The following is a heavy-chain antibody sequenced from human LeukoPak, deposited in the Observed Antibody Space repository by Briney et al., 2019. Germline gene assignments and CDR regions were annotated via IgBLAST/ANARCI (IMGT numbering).Heavy chain of an antibody. CDR2: ISSSSSYI. V-gene: IGHV3-21*01. D-gene: IGHD3-3*01. Sequence: PGGSLRLSCAASGFTFSSYSMNWVRQAPGKGLEWVSSISSSSSYIYYADSVKGRFTISRDNSKNTLYLQMNSLRAEDTAVYYCAKQMYYDFWSGYYTDYYYGMDVWGQGTTVTVSS. CDR1: GFTFSSYS. CDR3: AKQMYYDFWSGYYTDYYYGMDV. J-gene: IGHJ6*02.